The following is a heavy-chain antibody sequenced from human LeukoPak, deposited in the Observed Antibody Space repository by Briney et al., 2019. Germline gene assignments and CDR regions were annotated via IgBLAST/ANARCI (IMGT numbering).Heavy chain of an antibody. Sequence: GGSLRLSCAASGFTFSGYAMHWVRQAPGKGLEWVAVISYDGSNKYYADSVKGRFTISRDNSKNTLYLQMNSLRAEDTAVYYCARALGHYDSSGYYLNYWGQGTLVTVSS. CDR3: ARALGHYDSSGYYLNY. D-gene: IGHD3-22*01. CDR2: ISYDGSNK. V-gene: IGHV3-30-3*01. CDR1: GFTFSGYA. J-gene: IGHJ4*02.